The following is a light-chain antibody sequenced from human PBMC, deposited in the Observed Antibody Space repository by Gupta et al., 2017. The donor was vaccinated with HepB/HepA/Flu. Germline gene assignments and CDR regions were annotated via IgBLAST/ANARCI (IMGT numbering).Light chain of an antibody. CDR2: VESSGRY. V-gene: IGLV4-60*03. Sequence: QLLVTQSSSASASLGSSVKLTCTLSSGYSHYSIGWHQQQPGKAPRFLMKVESSGRYNKGSGIPDRFSGSSSGAARDLTISNLQSEDEDDYYCETWDSNIRVFGGGTKLTVL. CDR1: SGYSHYS. CDR3: ETWDSNIRV. J-gene: IGLJ2*01.